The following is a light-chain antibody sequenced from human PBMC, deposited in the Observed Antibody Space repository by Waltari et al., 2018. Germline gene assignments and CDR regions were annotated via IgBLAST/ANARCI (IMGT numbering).Light chain of an antibody. Sequence: QSVLTQPPSASGPPGQRVTISCSASSPNIRAHTVYWFQHLPVTAPNLRIYSKARGPSGVPDRCAGSKSGTSASLAISGLRSEDEAFYFCAAWDDSLNGLWVFGGGTKLTVL. V-gene: IGLV1-44*01. J-gene: IGLJ3*02. CDR3: AAWDDSLNGLWV. CDR1: SPNIRAHT. CDR2: SKA.